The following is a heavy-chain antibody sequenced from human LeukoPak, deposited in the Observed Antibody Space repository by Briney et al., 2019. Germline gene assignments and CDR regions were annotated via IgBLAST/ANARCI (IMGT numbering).Heavy chain of an antibody. V-gene: IGHV4-31*03. CDR3: ARVARFGEYNWFDP. J-gene: IGHJ5*02. CDR1: GGSISSGGYY. CDR2: ICYSGST. Sequence: SQTLSLTCTVSGGSISSGGYYWSWIRQHPGKGLEWIGYICYSGSTYYNPSLKSRVTISVDTSKNQFSLKLSSVTAADTAVYYCARVARFGEYNWFDPWGQGTLVTVSS. D-gene: IGHD3-10*01.